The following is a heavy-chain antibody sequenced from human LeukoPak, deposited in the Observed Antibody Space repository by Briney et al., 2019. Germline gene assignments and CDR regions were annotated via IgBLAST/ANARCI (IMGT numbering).Heavy chain of an antibody. CDR2: INWNSVSA. D-gene: IGHD3-22*01. CDR1: GFTFSSDA. CDR3: AKGARSSSGYTTD. J-gene: IGHJ4*02. Sequence: GGSLRLSCAASGFTFSSDAMSWVRQAPGKGLEWVAGINWNSVSAVYADSLKGRLTISRDNAKNSLFLQMNSLKTEDTAFYYCAKGARSSSGYTTDWGQGILVTVSS. V-gene: IGHV3-20*04.